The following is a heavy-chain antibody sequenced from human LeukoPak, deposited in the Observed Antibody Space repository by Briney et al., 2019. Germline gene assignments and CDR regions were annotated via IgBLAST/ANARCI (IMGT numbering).Heavy chain of an antibody. J-gene: IGHJ4*02. CDR1: GFTFSSYS. V-gene: IGHV3-48*04. CDR2: ISSSSSTI. D-gene: IGHD2-21*02. CDR3: ARTLAYCGGDCYSRGDYFDY. Sequence: PGGSLRLSCAASGFTFSSYSMNWVRQAPGKGLEWVSYISSSSSTIYYEDSVKGRFTISRDNAKNSLYLQMNSLRAEDTAVYYCARTLAYCGGDCYSRGDYFDYWGQGTLVTVSS.